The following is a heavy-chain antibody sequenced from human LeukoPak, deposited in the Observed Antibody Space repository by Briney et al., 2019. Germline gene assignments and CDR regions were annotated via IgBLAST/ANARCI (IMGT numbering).Heavy chain of an antibody. CDR2: ISYDGSNK. CDR1: GFTFSGYP. D-gene: IGHD3-3*01. J-gene: IGHJ4*02. CDR3: AREGLRPYYDFWSGYPYFDY. V-gene: IGHV3-30*04. Sequence: PGKSLRLSCAASGFTFSGYPIHWVRQAPGKGLERVAVISYDGSNKYYADSVKDRFTISRDNSKNTLYLQMNSLRAEDTAVYYCAREGLRPYYDFWSGYPYFDYWGQGTLVTVSS.